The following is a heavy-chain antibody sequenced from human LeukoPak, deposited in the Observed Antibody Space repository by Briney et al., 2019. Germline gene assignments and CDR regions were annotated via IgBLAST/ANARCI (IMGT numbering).Heavy chain of an antibody. CDR1: GFTFSSYA. Sequence: GGSLRLSCAASGFTFSSYAMSWVRQAPGKGLEWVSSISSSSSYIYYADSVKGRFTISRDNAKNSLYLQMNSLRAEDTAIYYCARDRSRITMTVAVTRGYYFDYWGQGTLVTVSS. V-gene: IGHV3-21*04. CDR3: ARDRSRITMTVAVTRGYYFDY. D-gene: IGHD3-22*01. CDR2: ISSSSSYI. J-gene: IGHJ4*02.